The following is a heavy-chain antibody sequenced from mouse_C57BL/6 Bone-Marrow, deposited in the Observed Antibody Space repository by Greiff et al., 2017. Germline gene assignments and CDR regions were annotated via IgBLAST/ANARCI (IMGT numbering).Heavy chain of an antibody. CDR1: GYTFTSYG. CDR3: ALLPPWYFDV. J-gene: IGHJ1*03. CDR2: IYPRSGNT. V-gene: IGHV1-81*01. D-gene: IGHD1-1*01. Sequence: VQLQESGAELARPGASVKLSCKASGYTFTSYGISWVKQRTGQGLEWIGEIYPRSGNTYYNEKFKGKATLTADKSSSTAYMELRSLTSEDSAVYFCALLPPWYFDVWGTGTTVTVSS.